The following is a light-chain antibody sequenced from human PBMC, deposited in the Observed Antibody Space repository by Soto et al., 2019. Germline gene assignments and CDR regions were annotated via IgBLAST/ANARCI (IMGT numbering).Light chain of an antibody. Sequence: XXVGDRVTITCRASQSISSWLAWYQQKPGKAPKLLIYKASXLESGVPSRFSGSGSGTEFTLTISSLQPDDFATYYCQQYNSYPWTFGQGTKVEIK. V-gene: IGKV1-5*03. CDR2: KAS. CDR3: QQYNSYPWT. J-gene: IGKJ1*01. CDR1: QSISSW.